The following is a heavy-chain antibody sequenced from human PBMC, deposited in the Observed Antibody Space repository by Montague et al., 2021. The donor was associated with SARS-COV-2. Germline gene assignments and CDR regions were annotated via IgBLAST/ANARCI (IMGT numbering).Heavy chain of an antibody. V-gene: IGHV2-70*11. Sequence: PALVKSTQTLTLTCTFSGFSLSTSGMCVSWIRQPPGKALEWLARIDWDDDKYYSTSLKTRLTLSKDTSKNQVVLTMTNMDPVDTATYYCSRTYYDILTGRNYGMDVWGQGTTVTVSS. CDR3: SRTYYDILTGRNYGMDV. CDR1: GFSLSTSGMC. CDR2: IDWDDDK. D-gene: IGHD3-9*01. J-gene: IGHJ6*02.